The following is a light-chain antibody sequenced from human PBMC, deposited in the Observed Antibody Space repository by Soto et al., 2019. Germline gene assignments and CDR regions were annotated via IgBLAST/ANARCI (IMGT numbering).Light chain of an antibody. J-gene: IGKJ5*01. Sequence: EIVMTQSPATLYVSPGERATLSCRASQSVSSDLAWYHQKPGQAPRLLIYGASTRATGIPARFSGSGSGTEFTLTISSLQPEDSAIYYCQQADTLPITFGQGTRLEIK. CDR3: QQADTLPIT. CDR2: GAS. V-gene: IGKV3-15*01. CDR1: QSVSSD.